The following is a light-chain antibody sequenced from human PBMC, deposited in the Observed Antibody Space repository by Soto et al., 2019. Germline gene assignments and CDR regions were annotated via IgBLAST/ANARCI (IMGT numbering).Light chain of an antibody. CDR2: WAS. V-gene: IGKV4-1*01. CDR3: QQYYSTPWT. J-gene: IGKJ1*01. CDR1: QSVLYSSNNKNY. Sequence: DIVMTQSPDSLAVSLGERATINCKSSQSVLYSSNNKNYLTWYPQKPGQPPKLLIYWASTRESGVPDRFSGSGSGTDFTLTISSLQAEYVAVYYCQQYYSTPWTFGQGTKVEIK.